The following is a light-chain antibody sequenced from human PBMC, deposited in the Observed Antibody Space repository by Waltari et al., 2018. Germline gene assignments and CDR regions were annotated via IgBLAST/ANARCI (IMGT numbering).Light chain of an antibody. CDR3: CSYAGSHVV. J-gene: IGLJ2*01. V-gene: IGLV2-23*01. Sequence: QSALTQPASVSGSPGQSITIPCPGTRSDVGSFNLVSWYQQHPGKAPKLMIYEGSKRPSGVSNRFSGSKSGNTASLTISGLQAEDEADYYCCSYAGSHVVFGGGTKLTVL. CDR1: RSDVGSFNL. CDR2: EGS.